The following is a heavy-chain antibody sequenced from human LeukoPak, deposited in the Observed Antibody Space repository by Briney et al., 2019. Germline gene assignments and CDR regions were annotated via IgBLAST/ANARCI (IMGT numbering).Heavy chain of an antibody. J-gene: IGHJ4*02. CDR2: ISGSGGST. V-gene: IGHV3-23*01. CDR1: GFTFDDYA. Sequence: GGSLRLSCAASGFTFDDYAMSWVRQAPGKGLEWVSAISGSGGSTYYADSVKGRFTISRDNAKKSLYLQMNSLRAEDTAFYYCARVGYSSGWRAPDFDYWGQGTLVTVSS. D-gene: IGHD6-19*01. CDR3: ARVGYSSGWRAPDFDY.